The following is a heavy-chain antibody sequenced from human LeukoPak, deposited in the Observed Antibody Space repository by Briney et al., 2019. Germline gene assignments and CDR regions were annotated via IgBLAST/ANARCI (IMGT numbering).Heavy chain of an antibody. J-gene: IGHJ6*02. D-gene: IGHD6-13*01. CDR1: GFTFSSYG. CDR3: ARVSGYSSSWYPAYYYGMDV. Sequence: GGSLRLSCAASGFTFSSYGMHWVRQAPGKGLEWVAVIWYDGSNKYYADSVKGRFTISRDNSKNTLCLQMNSLRAEDTAVYYCARVSGYSSSWYPAYYYGMDVWGQGTTVTVSS. V-gene: IGHV3-33*01. CDR2: IWYDGSNK.